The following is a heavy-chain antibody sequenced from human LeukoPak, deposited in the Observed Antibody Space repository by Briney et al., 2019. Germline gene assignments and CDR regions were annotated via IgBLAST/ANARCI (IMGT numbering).Heavy chain of an antibody. J-gene: IGHJ4*02. D-gene: IGHD6-6*01. V-gene: IGHV3-30*02. CDR3: AKDRTTAARIFDY. Sequence: PGGSLRLSCAASGFIFSNDAMHWVRQAPGKGLEWVAFIWFDGSNKHYADSVKGRFTISRDNPKNTLYLQMNSLRAEDTAVYYCAKDRTTAARIFDYWGQGTLVTVSS. CDR1: GFIFSNDA. CDR2: IWFDGSNK.